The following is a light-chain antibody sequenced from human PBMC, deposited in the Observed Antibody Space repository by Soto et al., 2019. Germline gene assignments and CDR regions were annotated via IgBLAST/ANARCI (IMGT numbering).Light chain of an antibody. CDR1: SSDVGAYDY. Sequence: QSVLTQPASVSGSPGQSITISCTGTSSDVGAYDYVSWYQQHPGKAPKLMIYEVSNRPSGVSNRFSGSKSGNTASLTISGLQADDEADYYCSSYTTTSTVAFGGGTKLTV. CDR3: SSYTTTSTVA. CDR2: EVS. J-gene: IGLJ2*01. V-gene: IGLV2-14*01.